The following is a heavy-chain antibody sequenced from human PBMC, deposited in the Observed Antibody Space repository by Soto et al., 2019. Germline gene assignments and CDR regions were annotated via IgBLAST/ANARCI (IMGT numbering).Heavy chain of an antibody. D-gene: IGHD2-15*01. CDR2: IYYSWST. CDR1: GGSISSGGYY. J-gene: IGHJ2*01. V-gene: IGHV4-31*03. CDR3: VRGGYCSGGSCYSPWYFDL. Sequence: QVQLQESGPGLVKPSQTLSLTCTVSGGSISSGGYYWSWIRQHPGKGLEWIGYIYYSWSTYYNPSLKSRVTISVATSKNQFALKLSSVTAADTAVYYCVRGGYCSGGSCYSPWYFDLWGRGTLVTVSS.